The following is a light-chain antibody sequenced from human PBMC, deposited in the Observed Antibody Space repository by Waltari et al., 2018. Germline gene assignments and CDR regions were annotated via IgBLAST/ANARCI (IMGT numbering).Light chain of an antibody. Sequence: EIVLTQSPATLSLSPGERATLSCRASQSLGHYLAWYQQKPGQPPRLLIYDASSRATGIPARFSGSGSGTDFTFTISSLEPEDFVVYYCHQRSIWPYTFGQGTKVEIK. CDR3: HQRSIWPYT. CDR1: QSLGHY. V-gene: IGKV3-11*01. J-gene: IGKJ2*01. CDR2: DAS.